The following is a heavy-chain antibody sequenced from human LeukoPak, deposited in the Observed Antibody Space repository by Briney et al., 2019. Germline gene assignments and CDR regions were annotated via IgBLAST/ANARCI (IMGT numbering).Heavy chain of an antibody. Sequence: PGGSLRLSCAASGFTFSSYVMRWARQAPGKGLEWVSSVSDRGDGTYYADSVRGRFIISRDNSKNTVYLQMNSLRAEDTALYYCVKAHPYGWDPWGQGTLVSVSS. J-gene: IGHJ5*02. CDR2: VSDRGDGT. D-gene: IGHD6-19*01. CDR3: VKAHPYGWDP. CDR1: GFTFSSYV. V-gene: IGHV3-23*01.